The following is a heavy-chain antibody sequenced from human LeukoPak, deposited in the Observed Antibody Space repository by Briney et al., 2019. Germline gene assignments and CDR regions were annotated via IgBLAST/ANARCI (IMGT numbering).Heavy chain of an antibody. J-gene: IGHJ5*02. Sequence: SETLSLTCAVYGGSFSGYYWSWIRQPPGKVLEWIGEINHSGSTNYNPSLKSRVTISVDTSKNQFSLKLSSVTAADTAVYYCARVGDFWSSYGFDPWGQGTLVTVSS. CDR1: GGSFSGYY. CDR2: INHSGST. D-gene: IGHD3-3*01. CDR3: ARVGDFWSSYGFDP. V-gene: IGHV4-34*01.